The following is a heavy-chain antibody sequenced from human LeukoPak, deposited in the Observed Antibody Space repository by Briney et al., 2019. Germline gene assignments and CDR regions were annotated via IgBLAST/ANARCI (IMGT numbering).Heavy chain of an antibody. CDR2: IIPIFGTA. J-gene: IGHJ6*04. CDR1: GGAFSSYA. D-gene: IGHD2-2*01. CDR3: ARAVCSSTSCLYYYGMDV. V-gene: IGHV1-69*13. Sequence: SVKVSCKASGGAFSSYAISWVRQAPGQGLEWMGGIIPIFGTANYAQKFQGRVTITADESTSTAYMELSSLRSEDTAVYYCARAVCSSTSCLYYYGMDVWGKGTTVTVSS.